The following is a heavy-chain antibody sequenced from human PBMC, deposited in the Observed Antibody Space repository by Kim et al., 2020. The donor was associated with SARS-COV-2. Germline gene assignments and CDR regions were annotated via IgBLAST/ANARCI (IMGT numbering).Heavy chain of an antibody. J-gene: IGHJ6*02. CDR2: INHSGST. D-gene: IGHD6-19*01. V-gene: IGHV4-34*01. Sequence: SETLSLTCAVYGGSFSGYYWSWIRQPPGKGLEWIGEINHSGSTNYNPSLKSRVTISVDTSKNQFSLKLSSVTAADTAVYYCARGRSSGWYVRTYYYYGMDVWGQGTTVTVSS. CDR1: GGSFSGYY. CDR3: ARGRSSGWYVRTYYYYGMDV.